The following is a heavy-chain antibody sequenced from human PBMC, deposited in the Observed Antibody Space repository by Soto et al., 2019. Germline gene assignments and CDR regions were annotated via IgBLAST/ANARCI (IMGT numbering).Heavy chain of an antibody. J-gene: IGHJ5*02. Sequence: SETLSLTCTVSGGSINYYYWSWIRQPPGRGLEWIGYITYSGNTNYNPSLKSRVSISLDTSRNQFSLMLSSVTAADTAVYYCARDRLGSGSYLAFDPWGQGTPVTVSS. CDR3: ARDRLGSGSYLAFDP. V-gene: IGHV4-59*01. CDR1: GGSINYYY. CDR2: ITYSGNT. D-gene: IGHD3-10*01.